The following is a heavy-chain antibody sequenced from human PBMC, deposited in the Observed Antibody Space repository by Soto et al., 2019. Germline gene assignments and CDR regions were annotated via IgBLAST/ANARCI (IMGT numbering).Heavy chain of an antibody. J-gene: IGHJ4*02. D-gene: IGHD5-18*01. CDR3: ARGTAMEYYFDY. V-gene: IGHV3-53*01. CDR2: IYSGGST. CDR1: GFTVSSNY. Sequence: GGSLRLSCAASGFTVSSNYMSWVRQAPGKGLEWVSVIYSGGSTYYADSVKGRFTISRDNSKNTLYLQMNSLRAEDTAVYYCARGTAMEYYFDYWGQGTLVTVSS.